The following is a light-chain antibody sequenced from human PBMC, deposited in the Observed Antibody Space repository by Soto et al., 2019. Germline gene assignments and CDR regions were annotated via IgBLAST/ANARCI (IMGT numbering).Light chain of an antibody. J-gene: IGLJ1*01. Sequence: QSALTQPASVSGSPGQSITISCTGTSSDVGGYNYVSWYQQHPGKAPKLMIYEVSNRPSGVSNRFSGSKSGNTASLTISGLPAEDEADYYCSSYTSRYTLDYVFGTGTKLTVL. CDR3: SSYTSRYTLDYV. CDR1: SSDVGGYNY. CDR2: EVS. V-gene: IGLV2-14*01.